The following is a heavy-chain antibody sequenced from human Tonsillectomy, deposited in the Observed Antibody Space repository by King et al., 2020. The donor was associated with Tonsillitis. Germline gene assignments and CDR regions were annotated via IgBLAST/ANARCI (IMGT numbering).Heavy chain of an antibody. D-gene: IGHD4-23*01. CDR3: ARRADYGGNSGEEYFQH. Sequence: LQLQESGPGLVKPSETLSLTCTVSGGSISSSSYYWGWIRQPPGKGLEWIGSIYYSGSTYYNPSLKSRVTISVDTSKNQFSLKLSSVTAADTAVYYCARRADYGGNSGEEYFQHWGQGTLVTVSS. CDR1: GGSISSSSYY. V-gene: IGHV4-39*01. CDR2: IYYSGST. J-gene: IGHJ1*01.